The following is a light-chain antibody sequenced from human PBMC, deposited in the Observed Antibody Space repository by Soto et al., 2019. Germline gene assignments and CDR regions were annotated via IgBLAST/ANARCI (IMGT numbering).Light chain of an antibody. CDR2: DTS. CDR3: QQYGPSPLYT. J-gene: IGKJ2*01. CDR1: QSVSNRY. Sequence: EIVLTQSPGTLSLSPGERATLSCRASQSVSNRYLAWYQQKPGQAPRLLIYDTSSRAADIPDNFSGSGSETDFTLTISRLEPEDFAVYYCQQYGPSPLYTFGQGTKLEIK. V-gene: IGKV3-20*01.